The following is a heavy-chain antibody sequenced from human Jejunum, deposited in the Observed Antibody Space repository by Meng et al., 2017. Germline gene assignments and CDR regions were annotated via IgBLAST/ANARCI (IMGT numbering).Heavy chain of an antibody. CDR1: GFTFSSYA. Sequence: GESLKISCAASGFTFSSYAMNWVRQAPGKGLEWVSGISGSGTRTDYADSMKGRLTISRDNSKNMLSLQMNSLRAEDTAVYYCAKGYRIVGASQFDYWGQGTLVTVSS. V-gene: IGHV3-23*01. J-gene: IGHJ4*02. CDR3: AKGYRIVGASQFDY. CDR2: ISGSGTRT. D-gene: IGHD1-26*01.